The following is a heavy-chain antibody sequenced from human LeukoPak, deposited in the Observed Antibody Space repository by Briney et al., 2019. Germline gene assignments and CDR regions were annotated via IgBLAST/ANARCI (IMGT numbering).Heavy chain of an antibody. CDR3: ARRGETRKFDY. Sequence: GESLKISCKGSGYSFTTYWIGWVRQLPGKGLEWMGIIYPGDSDTRYSPSFQGQVTISADKSISTTYLQWSSLKASDTAMYYCARRGETRKFDYWGQGTLVTVSS. J-gene: IGHJ4*02. CDR2: IYPGDSDT. V-gene: IGHV5-51*01. CDR1: GYSFTTYW. D-gene: IGHD3-16*01.